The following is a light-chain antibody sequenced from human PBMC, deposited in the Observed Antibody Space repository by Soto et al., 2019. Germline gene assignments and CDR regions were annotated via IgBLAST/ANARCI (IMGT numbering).Light chain of an antibody. CDR2: DVN. Sequence: QSALTQPASVSGSPGQSITISCTGTSSDVGGYNYVSWYQQHPGQAPKLMIYDVNNRPSGISDRFSGSKSGNTASLTISWLQAEDEAEYYCCSYTSSIPRHVFGTGTKVTV. J-gene: IGLJ1*01. V-gene: IGLV2-14*01. CDR1: SSDVGGYNY. CDR3: CSYTSSIPRHV.